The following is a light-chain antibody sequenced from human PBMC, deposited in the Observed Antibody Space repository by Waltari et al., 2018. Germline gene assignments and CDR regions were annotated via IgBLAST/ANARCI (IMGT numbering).Light chain of an antibody. V-gene: IGKV3-15*01. J-gene: IGKJ2*01. Sequence: VMTQSPATLSVSPGDSVTLSCRASQSLTSNLAWYQQKPGQPPRLPIFGASTRATGVSDRFSGSGTTTQFSLTISSLQPEDFAVYFCQQYNRWPSTFGQGTKLDIK. CDR3: QQYNRWPST. CDR2: GAS. CDR1: QSLTSN.